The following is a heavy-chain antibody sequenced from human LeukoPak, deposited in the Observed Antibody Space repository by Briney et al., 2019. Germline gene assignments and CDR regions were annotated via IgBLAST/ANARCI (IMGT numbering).Heavy chain of an antibody. CDR3: AREQNYCSSTSCYIGSFDY. CDR2: IYYSGST. V-gene: IGHV4-31*03. CDR1: GGSISSGGYY. Sequence: SQTLSLTCTVSGGSISSGGYYWSWIRQHPGKGLEWIGYIYYSGSTYYNPSLKSRVTISVDTSKNQFSLKLSSVTAADTAVYYCAREQNYCSSTSCYIGSFDYWGQGTLVTVCS. J-gene: IGHJ4*02. D-gene: IGHD2-2*02.